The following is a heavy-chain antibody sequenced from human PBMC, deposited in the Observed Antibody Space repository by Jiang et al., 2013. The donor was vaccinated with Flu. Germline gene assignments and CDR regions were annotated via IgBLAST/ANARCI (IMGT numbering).Heavy chain of an antibody. V-gene: IGHV3-23*01. CDR1: GFTFSSYA. CDR3: AKEGSWYYYNSVDY. J-gene: IGHJ4*02. CDR2: ISGSGGST. D-gene: IGHD6-13*01. Sequence: QLLESGGGLVQPGGSLRLSCAASGFTFSSYAMGWVRQAPGKGLEWVSAISGSGGSTYYADSVKGRFTISRDNSKNTLYLQMNSLRAEDTAVYYCAKEGSWYYYNSVDYWGQGTLVTVSS.